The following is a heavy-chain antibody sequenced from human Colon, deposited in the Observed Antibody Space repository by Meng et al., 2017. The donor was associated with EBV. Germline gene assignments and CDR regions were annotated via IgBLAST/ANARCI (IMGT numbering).Heavy chain of an antibody. V-gene: IGHV4-39*07. CDR2: IYYTGST. J-gene: IGHJ4*02. Sequence: QLRGRGPGLGRPPATRSLTCSVSGDSISGRGDSWGWVRQPPGKGLEWIGNIYYTGSTYYNPSLKSRVTISVDTSKNQFSLKVTSMTAADTAVYYCARDGPLLWGPGTLVTVSS. CDR3: ARDGPLL. CDR1: GDSISGRGDS.